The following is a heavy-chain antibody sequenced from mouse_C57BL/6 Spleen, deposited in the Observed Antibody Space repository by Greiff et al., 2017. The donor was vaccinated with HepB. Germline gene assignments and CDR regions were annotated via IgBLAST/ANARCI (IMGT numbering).Heavy chain of an antibody. CDR1: GFTFSDYG. CDR2: ISSGSSTI. CDR3: ARDFTRAMDY. J-gene: IGHJ4*01. V-gene: IGHV5-17*01. Sequence: EVKLMESGGGLVKPGGSLKLSCAASGFTFSDYGMHWVRQAPEKGLEWVAYISSGSSTIYYADTVKGQFTISRDNAKNTLFLQMTSLRSEDTAMYYCARDFTRAMDYWGQGTSVTVSS.